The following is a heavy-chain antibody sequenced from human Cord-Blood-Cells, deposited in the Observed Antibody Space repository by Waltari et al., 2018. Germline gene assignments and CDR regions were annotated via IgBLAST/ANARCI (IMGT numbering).Heavy chain of an antibody. D-gene: IGHD2-21*02. CDR3: AGIVVVTADAFDI. V-gene: IGHV1-2*02. Sequence: QVQLVQSGAEVKKPGASLKVSCTAAGYTFTAYYMHWVRQAPGQGLEWMGWINPNSGGTNYAQKFQGRVTMTRDTSISTAYMELSRLRSDDTAVYYCAGIVVVTADAFDIWGQGTMVTVSS. CDR2: INPNSGGT. CDR1: GYTFTAYY. J-gene: IGHJ3*02.